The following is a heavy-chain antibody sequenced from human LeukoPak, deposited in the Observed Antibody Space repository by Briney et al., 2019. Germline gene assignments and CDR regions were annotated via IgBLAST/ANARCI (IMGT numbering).Heavy chain of an antibody. Sequence: SETLSLTCAVYGGSFSGYYWSWIRQPPGKGLEWIGEINHSGSTNYNPSLKSRVTISVDTSKNQFSLKLSSVTAADTAVYYCARVEDSSSWYPTFDYWGQGTLVTVSS. CDR3: ARVEDSSSWYPTFDY. CDR2: INHSGST. V-gene: IGHV4-34*01. D-gene: IGHD6-13*01. J-gene: IGHJ4*02. CDR1: GGSFSGYY.